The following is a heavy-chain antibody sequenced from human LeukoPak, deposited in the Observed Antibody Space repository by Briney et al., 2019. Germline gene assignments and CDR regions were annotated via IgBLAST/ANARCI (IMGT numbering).Heavy chain of an antibody. D-gene: IGHD1-26*01. CDR2: IKQDGGEI. J-gene: IGHJ4*02. CDR1: GFRFSNYW. CDR3: ARDKIVGATNFDY. Sequence: GGSLRLSCAASGFRFSNYWMSWVRQVPGKGLEWVANIKQDGGEIYYVDFVKGRFTISRDNAKNSLFLQMNSLRAEDTAIYYCARDKIVGATNFDYWGQGTLVTVSS. V-gene: IGHV3-7*03.